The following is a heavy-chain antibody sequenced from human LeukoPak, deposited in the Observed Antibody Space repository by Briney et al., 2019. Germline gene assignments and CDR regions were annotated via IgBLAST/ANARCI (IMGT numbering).Heavy chain of an antibody. CDR2: IWYDGSNK. V-gene: IGHV3-33*01. Sequence: RLLRLSCASSGFTFSSYGMHWVRPAPGKGLEWVAVIWYDGSNKYYADSVKGRFTISRDNSKNTLYLQMNSLRAEDTAVYYCASEGVSGYDAIDYWGQGTLVTVSS. CDR1: GFTFSSYG. D-gene: IGHD5-12*01. CDR3: ASEGVSGYDAIDY. J-gene: IGHJ4*02.